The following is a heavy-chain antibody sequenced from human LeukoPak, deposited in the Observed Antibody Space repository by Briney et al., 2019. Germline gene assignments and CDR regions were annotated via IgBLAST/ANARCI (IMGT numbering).Heavy chain of an antibody. Sequence: KKCGPTLVKPTQTLTLTCTFSGFSLSTPGVGVAWIRQPQRDTLNWLTRIFSNDDKRYSPYLKNRLIFTKDTSKNQVVLTMTNMDPVDTATYYCAHTANSGWHEFDYWGQGTLATVHS. CDR1: GFSLSTPGVG. CDR2: IFSNDDK. D-gene: IGHD6-19*01. CDR3: AHTANSGWHEFDY. J-gene: IGHJ4*02. V-gene: IGHV2-5*01.